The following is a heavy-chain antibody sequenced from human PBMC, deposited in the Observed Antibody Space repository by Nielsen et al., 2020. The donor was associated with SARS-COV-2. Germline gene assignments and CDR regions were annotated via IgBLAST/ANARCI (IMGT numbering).Heavy chain of an antibody. CDR2: INAGNGNT. CDR3: ARDYSRYYDILTGYYSPYYYGMDV. D-gene: IGHD3-9*01. J-gene: IGHJ6*02. Sequence: WVRQAPGQRLEWMGWINAGNGNTKYSQKFQGRVTITRDTSASTAYMELSRLRSDDTAVYYCARDYSRYYDILTGYYSPYYYGMDVWGQGTTVTVSS. V-gene: IGHV1-3*01.